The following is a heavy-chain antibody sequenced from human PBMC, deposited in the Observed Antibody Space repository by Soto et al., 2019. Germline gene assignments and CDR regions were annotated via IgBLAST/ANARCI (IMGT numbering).Heavy chain of an antibody. CDR1: GYSFTNYG. V-gene: IGHV5-51*01. CDR3: ARKNKGLSMGPTTY. Sequence: PGESLKISCKGSGYSFTNYGIGWVRQMPGKGLEWMGIIYPGDSDTRYSPSFQGQVTISADKSITTAYLQWSSLKASDTAMYYCARKNKGLSMGPTTYCGQGTMVTVYS. CDR2: IYPGDSDT. D-gene: IGHD3-10*01. J-gene: IGHJ4*02.